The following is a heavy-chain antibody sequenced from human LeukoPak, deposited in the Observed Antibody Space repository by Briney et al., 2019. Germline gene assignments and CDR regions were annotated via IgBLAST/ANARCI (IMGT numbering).Heavy chain of an antibody. D-gene: IGHD4-17*01. CDR2: INHSGST. V-gene: IGHV4-34*01. CDR1: GGSFSGYY. J-gene: IGHJ6*03. Sequence: SETLSLTCAVYGGSFSGYYWSWIRQPPGKGLEWIGEINHSGSTNYNPSLKSRVTISVDTSKNQFSLKLSSVTAADTAVYYCARTVTNYYYYYMDVWGKGTTVTVSS. CDR3: ARTVTNYYYYYMDV.